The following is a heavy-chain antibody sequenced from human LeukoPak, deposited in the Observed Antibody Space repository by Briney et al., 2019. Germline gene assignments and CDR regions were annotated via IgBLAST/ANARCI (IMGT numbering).Heavy chain of an antibody. CDR1: GGSFSGYY. CDR2: INHSGST. D-gene: IGHD5-24*01. Sequence: SETLSLTCAVYGGSFSGYYSSWIRQPPGKGLEWIGEINHSGSTNYNPSLKSRVTISVDTSKNQFSLKLSSVTAADTAVYYCARTRWLQSGPHLYWGQGTLVTVSS. J-gene: IGHJ4*02. V-gene: IGHV4-34*01. CDR3: ARTRWLQSGPHLY.